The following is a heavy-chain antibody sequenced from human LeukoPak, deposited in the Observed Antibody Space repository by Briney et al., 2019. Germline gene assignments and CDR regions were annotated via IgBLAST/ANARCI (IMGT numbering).Heavy chain of an antibody. CDR2: INHSGST. Sequence: SGTLSLTCAVYGGSFSGYYWSWIRQPPGKGLEWIGEINHSGSTNYNPSLKSRVTISVDTSKNQCSLKLSSVTAADTAVYYCARDRYYYDSSGYYRLDYWGQGTLVTVTS. V-gene: IGHV4-34*01. CDR3: ARDRYYYDSSGYYRLDY. CDR1: GGSFSGYY. J-gene: IGHJ4*02. D-gene: IGHD3-22*01.